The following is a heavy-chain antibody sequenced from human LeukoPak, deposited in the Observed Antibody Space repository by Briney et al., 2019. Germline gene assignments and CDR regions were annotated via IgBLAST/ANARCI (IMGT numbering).Heavy chain of an antibody. CDR3: ARDRFDRGPRGATIYLDDAFDI. J-gene: IGHJ3*02. CDR1: GFTFSSYA. D-gene: IGHD5-12*01. CDR2: ISSNGGST. Sequence: GGSLRLSCAASGFTFSSYAMHWVRQAPGKGLEYVSAISSNGGSTYYANSVKGRFTISRDNSKNTLYLQMGSLRAEDMAVYYCARDRFDRGPRGATIYLDDAFDIWGQGTMVTVSS. V-gene: IGHV3-64*01.